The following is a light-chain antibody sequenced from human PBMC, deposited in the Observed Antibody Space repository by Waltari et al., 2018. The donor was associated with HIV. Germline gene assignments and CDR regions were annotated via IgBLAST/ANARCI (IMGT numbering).Light chain of an antibody. CDR1: SGHSSFA. CDR2: VNGYGSH. J-gene: IGLJ3*02. CDR3: QTWGTGIWV. Sequence: QLVLTQSPSASASLGASVNLTCILSSGHSSFAIAWHKQQPEKGPRFLVKVNGYGSHNKGEGVPIRFSGSRAAVERYLIISSLQSEDEADSYCQTWGTGIWVYCGGTKLTVL. V-gene: IGLV4-69*01.